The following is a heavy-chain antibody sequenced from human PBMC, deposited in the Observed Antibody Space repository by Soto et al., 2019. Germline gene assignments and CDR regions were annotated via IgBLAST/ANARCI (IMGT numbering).Heavy chain of an antibody. CDR1: GYTFTNSS. Sequence: GASVKVSCKASGYTFTNSSISWVRQAPGQGLEWMGWIGAYNGHTKYAQKLQGRVTMTTDTSTSTAYMELRSLKSDDTAVYYCAREDYYDSSGYLPVRYYFGMDVWGQGTTVTVSS. V-gene: IGHV1-18*01. J-gene: IGHJ6*02. D-gene: IGHD3-22*01. CDR3: AREDYYDSSGYLPVRYYFGMDV. CDR2: IGAYNGHT.